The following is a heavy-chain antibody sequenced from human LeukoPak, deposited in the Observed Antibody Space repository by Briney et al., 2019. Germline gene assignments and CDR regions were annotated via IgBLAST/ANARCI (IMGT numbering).Heavy chain of an antibody. D-gene: IGHD5/OR15-5a*01. CDR2: IYYSGST. J-gene: IGHJ4*02. CDR3: ARETFLSNVWAQVDY. Sequence: ASETLSLTCTVSGGSISSYYWSWIRQPPGKGLEWIGYIYYSGSTNYNPSLKSRLTISVDTSKNQFSLKLSSVTAADTAVYYCARETFLSNVWAQVDYWGQGTLVTVSS. V-gene: IGHV4-59*01. CDR1: GGSISSYY.